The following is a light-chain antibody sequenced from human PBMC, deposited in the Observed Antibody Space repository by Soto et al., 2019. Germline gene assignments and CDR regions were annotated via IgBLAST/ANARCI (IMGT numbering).Light chain of an antibody. CDR2: GAS. J-gene: IGKJ1*01. CDR1: QGIRTE. CDR3: LQDYSYPRT. V-gene: IGKV1-6*01. Sequence: AIQMTQSPSSLSASVGDRVTITCRSSQGIRTELAWYQQKPGKAPKLLIYGASSLQSEVPSRFSGSGSGTDFTLTISILQPEDFATYYCLQDYSYPRTFGPGTKVDIK.